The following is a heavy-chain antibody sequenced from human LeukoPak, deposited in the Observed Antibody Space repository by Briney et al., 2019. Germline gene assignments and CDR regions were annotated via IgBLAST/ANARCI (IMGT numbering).Heavy chain of an antibody. J-gene: IGHJ4*01. CDR3: AKSGGYGLIDY. CDR2: IYSSGST. D-gene: IGHD6-25*01. Sequence: KASETLSLTCSVSGVSISSSSYYWGWIRQPPGKGLEWIGSIYSSGSTYYNSSLKSRVTISIDTSKNQVSLKMSSVTAADTAVYYCAKSGGYGLIDYWGQGTLVTVSS. CDR1: GVSISSSSYY. V-gene: IGHV4-39*01.